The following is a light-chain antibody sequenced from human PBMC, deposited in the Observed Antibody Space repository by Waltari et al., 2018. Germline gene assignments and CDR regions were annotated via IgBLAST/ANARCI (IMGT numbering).Light chain of an antibody. CDR3: CSYAGSSTS. CDR1: SSDVGGYNY. J-gene: IGLJ1*01. CDR2: DVS. Sequence: QSALTQPASVSGSPGQSITISYTGTSSDVGGYNYVSWYQQHPGKAPKLMIYDVSKRPSGVSNRFSGSKSGNTASLTISGLQAEDEADYYCCSYAGSSTSFGTGTKVTVL. V-gene: IGLV2-23*02.